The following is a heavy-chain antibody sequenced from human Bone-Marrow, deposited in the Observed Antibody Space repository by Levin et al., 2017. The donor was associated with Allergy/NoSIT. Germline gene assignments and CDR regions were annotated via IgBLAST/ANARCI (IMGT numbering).Heavy chain of an antibody. V-gene: IGHV3-33*01. CDR3: ARELPTIYDFHRGYMDV. D-gene: IGHD3-3*01. CDR1: GFTFSSYG. J-gene: IGHJ6*03. Sequence: PGGSLRLSCAASGFTFSSYGMHWVRQAPGKGLEWVAVIWYDGSNKYYADSVKGRFTISRDNSKNTLYLQMNSLRAEDTAVYYCARELPTIYDFHRGYMDVWGKGTTVTVSS. CDR2: IWYDGSNK.